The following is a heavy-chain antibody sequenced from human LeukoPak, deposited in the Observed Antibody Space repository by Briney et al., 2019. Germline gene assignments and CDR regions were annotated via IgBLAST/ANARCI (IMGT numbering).Heavy chain of an antibody. V-gene: IGHV4-4*09. CDR3: ARIPLGYSGAYYFDY. D-gene: IGHD5-12*01. CDR2: ISSSGST. Sequence: SETLSLTCTVSGGSISSYYWSWIRQPPGKGLEWIGYISSSGSTNDNPSLRSRVTISVDTSENQFFLNLSSVSAADTAVYYCARIPLGYSGAYYFDYWGQGTLVTVSP. J-gene: IGHJ4*02. CDR1: GGSISSYY.